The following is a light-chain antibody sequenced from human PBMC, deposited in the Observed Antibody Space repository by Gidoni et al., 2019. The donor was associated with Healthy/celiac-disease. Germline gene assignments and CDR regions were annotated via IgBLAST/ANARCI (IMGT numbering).Light chain of an antibody. V-gene: IGKV1-27*01. CDR2: AAS. CDR3: QKYNSAPQKT. J-gene: IGKJ1*01. CDR1: QGISNY. Sequence: DSQMTQSPSSLSASVGDRVTITCRASQGISNYLAWYQQKPGKVPKLLIYAASTLQSGVPSRFSGSGSGTDFTLTISSLQPEDVATYYCQKYNSAPQKTFXQXTKVXIK.